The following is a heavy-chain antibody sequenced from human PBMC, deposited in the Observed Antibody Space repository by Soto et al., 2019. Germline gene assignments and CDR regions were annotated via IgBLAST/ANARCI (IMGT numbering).Heavy chain of an antibody. V-gene: IGHV1-8*01. CDR3: ARKLSWGVITNFDY. CDR2: MNPNSGNT. J-gene: IGHJ4*02. D-gene: IGHD3-10*01. CDR1: GYTFTSYD. Sequence: QVPLVQSGAEVKKPGASVKVSCKASGYTFTSYDINWVRQATGQGLEWMGWMNPNSGNTGYAQKFQGRVTMTRNTSISTAYMELSSLRSEDTAVYYCARKLSWGVITNFDYWGQGTLVTVSS.